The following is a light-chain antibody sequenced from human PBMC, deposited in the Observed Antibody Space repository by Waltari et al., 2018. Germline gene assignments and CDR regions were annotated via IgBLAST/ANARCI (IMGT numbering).Light chain of an antibody. V-gene: IGKV3-20*01. J-gene: IGKJ1*01. CDR3: QHYLRLPVS. CDR1: QSVGRT. CDR2: GAS. Sequence: EIVLTQSPGTLSLSPGERATLSCRASQSVGRTLAWYQQRPGQAPRLLMDGASSRAANIPDRFAGSGSGTDFSLTINRLEPEDFAVYYCQHYLRLPVSFGQGTKVEIK.